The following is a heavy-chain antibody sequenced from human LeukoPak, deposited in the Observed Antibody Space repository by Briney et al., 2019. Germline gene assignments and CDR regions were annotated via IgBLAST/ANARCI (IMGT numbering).Heavy chain of an antibody. D-gene: IGHD5-24*01. CDR2: IYYSGST. J-gene: IGHJ3*02. CDR1: GGSISSSY. Sequence: SETLSLTCTVSGGSISSSYWSWIRQPPGKGLEWIGYIYYSGSTNYNPSLKSRVTISVDTSKNQFSLKLSSVTAADTAVYYCARRWLQLGHDAFDIWGQGTMVTVSS. V-gene: IGHV4-59*01. CDR3: ARRWLQLGHDAFDI.